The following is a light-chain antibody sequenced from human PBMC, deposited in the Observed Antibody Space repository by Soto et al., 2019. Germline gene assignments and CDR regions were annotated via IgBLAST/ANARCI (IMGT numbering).Light chain of an antibody. CDR2: WND. J-gene: IGLJ2*01. CDR1: SSNIGSNL. CDR3: AAWDDSRSGVV. Sequence: QSVLTQAPSASGTPGQRLTISCSGSSSNIGSNLVYWYQQLPGPAPKLLIYWNDRRPSGVPDRFSGSKSGPSASLAISGLRSEDEADYYCAAWDDSRSGVVFGGGTKVTVL. V-gene: IGLV1-47*01.